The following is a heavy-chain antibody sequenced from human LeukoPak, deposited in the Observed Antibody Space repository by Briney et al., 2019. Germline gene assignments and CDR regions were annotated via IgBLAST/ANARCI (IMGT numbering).Heavy chain of an antibody. CDR2: ISSSGNTI. CDR3: ARGPVSSSGFFDY. J-gene: IGHJ4*02. D-gene: IGHD3-22*01. CDR1: GFTFSDYY. V-gene: IGHV3-11*01. Sequence: GGSLRLSCAASGFTFSDYYMSWIRQAPGKGLEWVSYISSSGNTIYYADSVKGRFSISRDNAKKSLYLQMNSLRAEDTAVYYCARGPVSSSGFFDYWGQGTLVTVSS.